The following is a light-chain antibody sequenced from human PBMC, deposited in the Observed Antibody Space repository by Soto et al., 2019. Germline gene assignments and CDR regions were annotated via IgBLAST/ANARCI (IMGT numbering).Light chain of an antibody. CDR2: DAY. CDR1: QVISSR. J-gene: IGKJ4*01. V-gene: IGKV1-12*01. Sequence: LVVTISPSSXCASPGRILPTTCRASQVISSRLAWYKQKPRKXPXXXIYDAYPSQSGVTPRLSGSGSGTDSPLTSLRLQHEDRATYYWKQYDYTRTFGEGAKA. CDR3: KQYDYTRT.